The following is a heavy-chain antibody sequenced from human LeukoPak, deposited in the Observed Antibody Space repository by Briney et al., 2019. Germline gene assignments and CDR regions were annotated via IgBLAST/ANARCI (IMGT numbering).Heavy chain of an antibody. D-gene: IGHD6-13*01. Sequence: ASVKVSCKASGYTFTGYYMHWVRQAPGQGLEWMGWINPNSGGTNYAQKLQGRVTMTRDTSISTAYMELSRLRSDDTAVYYCARDIQQLVPYWYFDLWGRGTLVTVSS. V-gene: IGHV1-2*02. CDR2: INPNSGGT. J-gene: IGHJ2*01. CDR3: ARDIQQLVPYWYFDL. CDR1: GYTFTGYY.